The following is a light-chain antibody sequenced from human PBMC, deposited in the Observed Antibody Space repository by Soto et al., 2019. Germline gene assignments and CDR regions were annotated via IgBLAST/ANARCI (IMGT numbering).Light chain of an antibody. Sequence: ELVLTQSPGTLALSRGERATLSCRASQSVSSSYLAWYQHRPGQAPRLLIFGASSRATGIPDRFSGTGSGTDFTLTISRLEPEDFAVYYCQQYGNSPWTFGQGTKVDIK. J-gene: IGKJ1*01. CDR2: GAS. V-gene: IGKV3-20*01. CDR3: QQYGNSPWT. CDR1: QSVSSSY.